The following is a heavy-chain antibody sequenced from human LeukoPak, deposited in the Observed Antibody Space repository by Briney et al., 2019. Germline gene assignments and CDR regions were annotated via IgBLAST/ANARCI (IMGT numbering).Heavy chain of an antibody. D-gene: IGHD2-15*01. CDR1: GESLNSYY. J-gene: IGHJ4*02. V-gene: IGHV4-34*01. Sequence: SETLPLTCAVYGESLNSYYCSWVRQPPGEGLEWIGEIYESGTTEYNPSLKSRVTISMVPSKQQFSLSLSSVTAADTAVYYCARGAWATRLGSWGLGTPVIVSS. CDR3: ARGAWATRLGS. CDR2: IYESGTT.